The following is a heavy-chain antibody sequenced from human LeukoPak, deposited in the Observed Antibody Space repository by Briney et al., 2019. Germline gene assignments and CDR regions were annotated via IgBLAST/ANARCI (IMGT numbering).Heavy chain of an antibody. Sequence: PGGSLRLSCAASGFTFNNYGMHWVRQAPGKGREGVTFIRYDGSNKYYADSVKGRFTISRDNAKNSLYLQMNSLRAEDTAVYYCARDSGKTSGSGIYYYYYGMDVWGQGATVTVSS. J-gene: IGHJ6*02. CDR2: IRYDGSNK. V-gene: IGHV3-30*02. CDR1: GFTFNNYG. D-gene: IGHD3-10*01. CDR3: ARDSGKTSGSGIYYYYYGMDV.